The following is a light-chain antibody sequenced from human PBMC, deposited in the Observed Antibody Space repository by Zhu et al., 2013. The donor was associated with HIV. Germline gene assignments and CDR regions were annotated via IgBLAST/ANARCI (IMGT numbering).Light chain of an antibody. V-gene: IGKV3-20*01. CDR2: DAS. Sequence: EVVMTQSPVSLSVSPGERATLSCRASQSISSNLAWYQQKPGQAPRLVIYDASRRATGIPARFSGSGSGTDFTLTISRLEPEDFAVYYCQQYGNPPWTFGQGTKVEIK. CDR1: QSISSN. J-gene: IGKJ1*01. CDR3: QQYGNPPWT.